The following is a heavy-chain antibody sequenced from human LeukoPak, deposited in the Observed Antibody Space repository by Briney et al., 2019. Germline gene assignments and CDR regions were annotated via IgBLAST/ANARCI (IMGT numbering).Heavy chain of an antibody. CDR1: GFTFSSYA. CDR3: AKDYGYYDSSGYSYYFDY. Sequence: QAGGSLRLSCAASGFTFSSYAMSWVRQAPGKGLEWVSAISGSGGSTYYADSVKGRFTISRDNSKNTLYLQMNSLRAEDTAVYYCAKDYGYYDSSGYSYYFDYWGQGTLATVSS. CDR2: ISGSGGST. D-gene: IGHD3-22*01. V-gene: IGHV3-23*01. J-gene: IGHJ4*02.